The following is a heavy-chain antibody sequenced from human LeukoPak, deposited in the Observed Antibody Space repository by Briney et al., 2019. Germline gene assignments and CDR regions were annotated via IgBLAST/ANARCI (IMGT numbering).Heavy chain of an antibody. CDR2: IKQDGSET. D-gene: IGHD5-12*01. CDR1: GFTFSNYL. J-gene: IGHJ5*01. Sequence: GGSLRLSCTASGFTFSNYLMSWVRQAPGKGLEWVANIKQDGSETFYVDSVKGRFTISRDNAMNSLYLQMNSLRAEDTAVYYCASYRTVAKTNWFDSWGQGTLVTVSS. V-gene: IGHV3-7*01. CDR3: ASYRTVAKTNWFDS.